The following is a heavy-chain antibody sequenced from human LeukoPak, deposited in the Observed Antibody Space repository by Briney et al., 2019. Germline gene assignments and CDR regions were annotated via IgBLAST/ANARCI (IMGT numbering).Heavy chain of an antibody. D-gene: IGHD2-2*01. V-gene: IGHV3-23*01. CDR1: GYTFSSYA. CDR2: ISGSGGST. CDR3: AKGKVVVPAAPIDY. J-gene: IGHJ4*02. Sequence: AGSLRLSCAASGYTFSSYAMSWVRQAPGKGLVGVLAISGSGGSTYYADSVKGRFTISRDNSKNTLYLQMNSLRAEDTAVYYCAKGKVVVPAAPIDYWGQGTLVTVSS.